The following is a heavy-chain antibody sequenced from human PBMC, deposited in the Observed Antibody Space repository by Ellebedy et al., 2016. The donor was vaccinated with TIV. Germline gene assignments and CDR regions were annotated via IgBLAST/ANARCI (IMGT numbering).Heavy chain of an antibody. CDR1: GGTFSSYA. Sequence: ASVKVSCKASGGTFSSYAISWVRQAPGQGLEWMGRIIPILGIANYAQKFQGRVTITADKSTSTAYMELSSLRSEDTAVYYCATDFAYDILTQPPPDWFDPWGQGTLVTVSS. J-gene: IGHJ5*02. V-gene: IGHV1-69*04. D-gene: IGHD3-9*01. CDR2: IIPILGIA. CDR3: ATDFAYDILTQPPPDWFDP.